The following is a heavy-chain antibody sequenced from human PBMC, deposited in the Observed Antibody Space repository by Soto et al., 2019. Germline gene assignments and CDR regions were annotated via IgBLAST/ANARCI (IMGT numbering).Heavy chain of an antibody. CDR3: ARERVQGVVTAHSSGMDV. V-gene: IGHV1-69*13. J-gene: IGHJ6*02. Sequence: SVQVSSKASSGTFSSYAISWVRQAPGQALEWMGGIIPMFETANYAPKFQGRVTITADESTSTAYMELSSLRSEDTAVYYGARERVQGVVTAHSSGMDVWGLGTMVTVSS. CDR1: SGTFSSYA. D-gene: IGHD3-16*01. CDR2: IIPMFETA.